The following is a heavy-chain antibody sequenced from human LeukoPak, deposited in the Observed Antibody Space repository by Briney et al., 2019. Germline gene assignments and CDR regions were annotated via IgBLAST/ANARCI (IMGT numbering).Heavy chain of an antibody. D-gene: IGHD5-18*01. CDR1: GFTFSSYW. Sequence: GGSLRLSCAASGFTFSSYWMSWVRQAPGKGLEWVANIKQDGSEKHYVDSVKGRFTISRDNAKNSLYLQMNSLRAEDTAVYYCARDGGYNYGFLFDYWGQGTLVTVSS. CDR2: IKQDGSEK. V-gene: IGHV3-7*01. CDR3: ARDGGYNYGFLFDY. J-gene: IGHJ4*02.